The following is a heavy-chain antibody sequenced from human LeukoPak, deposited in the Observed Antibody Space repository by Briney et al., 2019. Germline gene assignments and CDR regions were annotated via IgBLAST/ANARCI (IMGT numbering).Heavy chain of an antibody. V-gene: IGHV3-23*01. CDR2: LSDSGVYT. CDR1: GFTFSNYA. J-gene: IGHJ6*03. Sequence: GGSLRLSCAASGFTFSNYAMTWVRQAPGKGLEWVSILSDSGVYTYYADSVKGRFTISRDNSNNMLYLQMNSLRAEDTAVYYCASMVRGRYYMDVWGKGTTVTVSS. D-gene: IGHD3-10*01. CDR3: ASMVRGRYYMDV.